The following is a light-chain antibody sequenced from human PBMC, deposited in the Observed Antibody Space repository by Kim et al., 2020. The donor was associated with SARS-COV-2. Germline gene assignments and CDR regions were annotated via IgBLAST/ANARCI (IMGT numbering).Light chain of an antibody. Sequence: EIVLTQSPATLSLSPGERATLSCRTSQSVNTYLAWYQQKPGQAPRLLIYDISNRATGIPARFSGGGSGTDFTLTVSSLEPEDFAVYYCQQSSNFGQGTQVEIK. CDR1: QSVNTY. CDR3: QQSSN. CDR2: DIS. V-gene: IGKV3-11*01. J-gene: IGKJ5*01.